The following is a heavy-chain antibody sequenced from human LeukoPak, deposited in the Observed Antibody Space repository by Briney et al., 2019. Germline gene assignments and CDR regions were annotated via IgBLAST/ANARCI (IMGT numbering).Heavy chain of an antibody. CDR2: IKSDSSTI. CDR1: GFTFSSFS. V-gene: IGHV3-48*01. CDR3: VRDYNWCFDY. Sequence: PGGSLRLSCATSGFTFSSFSMNWVRQAPGKGLEWISYIKSDSSTIYYADSVKGRLTISRDKAKNSLYLQMNSLRAEDTAVYYCVRDYNWCFDYWGQGTLVTVSS. J-gene: IGHJ4*02. D-gene: IGHD1-1*01.